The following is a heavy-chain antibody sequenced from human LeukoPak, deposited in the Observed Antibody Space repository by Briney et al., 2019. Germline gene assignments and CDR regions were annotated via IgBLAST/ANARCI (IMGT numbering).Heavy chain of an antibody. CDR3: AKDYCGGDCYQLKHAEYFQH. D-gene: IGHD2-21*02. CDR1: GFTFDDYT. J-gene: IGHJ1*01. V-gene: IGHV3-43*01. CDR2: ISWDGGST. Sequence: PGGSLRLSCAASGFTFDDYTMHWVRQAPGKGLEWVSLISWDGGSTYYADSVKGRFTISRDNSKNSLYLQMNSLRTEDTALYYCAKDYCGGDCYQLKHAEYFQHWGQGTLVTVSS.